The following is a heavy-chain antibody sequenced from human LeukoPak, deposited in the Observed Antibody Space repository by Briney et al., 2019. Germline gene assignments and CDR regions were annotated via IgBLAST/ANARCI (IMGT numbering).Heavy chain of an antibody. Sequence: SETLSLTCIVSGGSISSSSYYWGWIRQPPGKGLEWIGGIYYSGSTYYNPSLKSRVTISVDTSKNQFSLTLHSVTAADTAVYYCARFGAAAGTDYWGQGTLVTVSS. D-gene: IGHD6-13*01. J-gene: IGHJ4*02. CDR1: GGSISSSSYY. V-gene: IGHV4-39*07. CDR2: IYYSGST. CDR3: ARFGAAAGTDY.